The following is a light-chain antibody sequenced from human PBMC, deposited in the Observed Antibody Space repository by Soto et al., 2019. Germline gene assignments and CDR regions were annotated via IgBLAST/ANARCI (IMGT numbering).Light chain of an antibody. Sequence: QSALPQPPSASGSPGQSVTISCTGTSSDVGGYNYVSWYQQHPGKAPKLMIHEVTKRRSGVPDRFSGSKSGNTASLTVYGLQDEDEADYHRSSYAGSNTLVFGGRTKVT. V-gene: IGLV2-8*01. CDR2: EVT. CDR3: SSYAGSNTLV. J-gene: IGLJ2*01. CDR1: SSDVGGYNY.